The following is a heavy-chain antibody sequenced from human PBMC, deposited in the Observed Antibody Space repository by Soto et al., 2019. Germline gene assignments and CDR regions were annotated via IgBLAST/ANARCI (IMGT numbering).Heavy chain of an antibody. J-gene: IGHJ5*01. CDR3: AREGDARWLDS. CDR2: LKDRSQNYAT. CDR1: GFSVSGWY. V-gene: IGHV3-72*01. Sequence: EVQLVESGGGLVQPGGSARLSCAASGFSVSGWYMDWVRQAPGKGLEWVARLKDRSQNYATEYAASVKGRFTVSRHASQSSMYLQMNSLKIEDTAVYYCAREGDARWLDSWGQGTLVTVS. D-gene: IGHD1-26*01.